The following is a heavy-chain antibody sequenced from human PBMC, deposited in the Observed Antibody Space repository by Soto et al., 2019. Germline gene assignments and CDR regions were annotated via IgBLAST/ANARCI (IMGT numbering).Heavy chain of an antibody. V-gene: IGHV3-33*01. D-gene: IGHD4-17*01. CDR3: ARDPSTVTNFSRRFDP. Sequence: PGGSLRLSCAASGFTFSSYGMHWVRQAPGKGLEWVAVIWYDGSNKYYADSVKGRFTLSRDNSKNTLYLQMNSLRAEDTAVYYCARDPSTVTNFSRRFDPWGQGTLVTVSS. CDR1: GFTFSSYG. CDR2: IWYDGSNK. J-gene: IGHJ5*02.